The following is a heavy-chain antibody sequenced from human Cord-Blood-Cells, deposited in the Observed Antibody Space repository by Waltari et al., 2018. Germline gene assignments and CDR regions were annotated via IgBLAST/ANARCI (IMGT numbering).Heavy chain of an antibody. CDR2: IYTSGST. Sequence: QVQLQESGPGLVKPSETLSLTCTVSGGSISSYYWSWIRQPAGKGLEWIGRIYTSGSTNYNPSLKSRVSMSVDTSKYQFSLKLSSVTAADTAVYYCARCLRYYGSGSYYNYYYYYMDVWGKGTTVTVSS. CDR3: ARCLRYYGSGSYYNYYYYYMDV. D-gene: IGHD3-10*01. CDR1: GGSISSYY. V-gene: IGHV4-4*07. J-gene: IGHJ6*03.